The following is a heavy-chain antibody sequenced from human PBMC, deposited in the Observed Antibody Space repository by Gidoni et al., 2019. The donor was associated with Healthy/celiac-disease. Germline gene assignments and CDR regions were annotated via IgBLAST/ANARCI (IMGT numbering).Heavy chain of an antibody. D-gene: IGHD3-22*01. CDR1: GGSVSSGSYY. CDR2: IYYSGST. CDR3: ARDPLYYYDSSGYNDAFDI. J-gene: IGHJ3*02. V-gene: IGHV4-61*01. Sequence: QVQLQESGPGLVKPSETLSLTCPVSGGSVSSGSYYWSWIRQPPGKGLEWIGYIYYSGSTNYNPSLKSRVTISVDTSKNQFSLKLSSVTAADTAVYYCARDPLYYYDSSGYNDAFDIWGQGTMVTVSS.